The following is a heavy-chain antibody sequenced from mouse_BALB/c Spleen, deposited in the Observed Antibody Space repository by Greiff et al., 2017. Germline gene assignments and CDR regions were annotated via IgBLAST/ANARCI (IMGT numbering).Heavy chain of an antibody. Sequence: EVMLVESGGGLVKPGGSLKLSCAASGFTFSDYYMYWVRQTPEKRLEWVATISDGGSYTYYPDSVKGRFTISRDNAKNNLYLQMSSLKSEDTAMYYCARDQTYGNYGYFDVWGAGTTVTVSS. CDR3: ARDQTYGNYGYFDV. CDR1: GFTFSDYY. CDR2: ISDGGSYT. J-gene: IGHJ1*01. V-gene: IGHV5-4*02. D-gene: IGHD2-10*02.